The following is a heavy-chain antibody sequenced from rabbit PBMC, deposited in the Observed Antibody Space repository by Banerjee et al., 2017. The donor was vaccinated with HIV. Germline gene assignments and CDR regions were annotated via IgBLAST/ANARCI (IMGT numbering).Heavy chain of an antibody. D-gene: IGHD7-1*01. CDR3: ARGPAGYAGYGYPYFNF. Sequence: QEQLKETGGGLVQPGGSLTLSCTASGFSLNSYGVSWVRQAPGKGLEWIGTIYAGKGRTYYASWVNGRFTISKTSSTTVTLQMTSLTAADTATYFCARGPAGYAGYGYPYFNFWGPGTLVTVS. CDR2: IYAGKGRT. V-gene: IGHV1S39*01. J-gene: IGHJ4*01. CDR1: GFSLNSYG.